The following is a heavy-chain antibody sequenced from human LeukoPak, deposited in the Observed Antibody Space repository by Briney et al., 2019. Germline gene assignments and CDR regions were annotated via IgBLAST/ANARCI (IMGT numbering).Heavy chain of an antibody. D-gene: IGHD1-26*01. CDR2: ISNSGRT. Sequence: GGSLRLSCAASGFTFSNYAISWVRQAPGKGLEWVSAISNSGRTYYADSVKGRFTISRGNSKNTVHLQMNSLGAEDTAVYYCAKESPYAVGGTGRVYYFDYWGQGALVTVSS. V-gene: IGHV3-23*01. CDR1: GFTFSNYA. J-gene: IGHJ4*02. CDR3: AKESPYAVGGTGRVYYFDY.